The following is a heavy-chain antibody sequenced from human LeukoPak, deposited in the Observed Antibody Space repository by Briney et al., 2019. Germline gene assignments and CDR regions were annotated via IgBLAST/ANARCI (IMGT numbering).Heavy chain of an antibody. CDR3: ARGGLYGDYYFDY. CDR2: TKHDGSER. Sequence: GGSLRLSCAASGVTFTSYWMTWVRQAPGKGPEWVANTKHDGSERYYVDSVKGRFTISRDNVKNSLFLQMDSLRAEDTAVYYCARGGLYGDYYFDYWGQGTLVTVTS. V-gene: IGHV3-7*04. D-gene: IGHD2-21*02. J-gene: IGHJ4*02. CDR1: GVTFTSYW.